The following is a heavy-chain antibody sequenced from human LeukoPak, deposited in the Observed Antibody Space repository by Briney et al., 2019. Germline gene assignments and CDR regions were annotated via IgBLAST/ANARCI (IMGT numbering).Heavy chain of an antibody. Sequence: GGSLRLSCAASGFIFSNYALHWVRQAPGKGLEWVAVVLYDGETKYYADSVKGRFTISRDNPENMLYLQMNSLRPEDTGVYYCARDPRGLIGYDSSARDTFDYWGQGALVTVSS. CDR2: VLYDGETK. V-gene: IGHV3-30*04. J-gene: IGHJ4*02. CDR1: GFIFSNYA. D-gene: IGHD3-22*01. CDR3: ARDPRGLIGYDSSARDTFDY.